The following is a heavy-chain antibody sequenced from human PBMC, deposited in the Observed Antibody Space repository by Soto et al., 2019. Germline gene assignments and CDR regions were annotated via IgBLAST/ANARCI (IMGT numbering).Heavy chain of an antibody. CDR2: IIPLLGTA. D-gene: IGHD3-9*01. J-gene: IGHJ6*02. CDR1: GGTCSSYV. V-gene: IGHV1-69*01. CDR3: ARVKNYDFLPGDYFLAMDV. Sequence: QLQLVQSGAEVKKPGSSVKVSCKASGGTCSSYVISWVRQAPGQGLEWMGGIIPLLGTANYAQKFQGRVKITADQSTSTAYLELSSMRSEDTAVYYCARVKNYDFLPGDYFLAMDVWGQGTTVTVSS.